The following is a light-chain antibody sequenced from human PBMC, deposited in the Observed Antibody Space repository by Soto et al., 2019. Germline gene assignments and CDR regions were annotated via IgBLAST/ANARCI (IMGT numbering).Light chain of an antibody. J-gene: IGLJ1*01. Sequence: QAVVTQEPSLTVSPGGTVTLTCASSSGAVNSGYYPNWFQQKPGQAPRSLIYNINKKHPWTPARFSGSLLGGKAALTLSAVQPEDEAEYYCLLYYGGYVFGTGTQLTVL. V-gene: IGLV7-43*01. CDR1: SGAVNSGYY. CDR3: LLYYGGYV. CDR2: NIN.